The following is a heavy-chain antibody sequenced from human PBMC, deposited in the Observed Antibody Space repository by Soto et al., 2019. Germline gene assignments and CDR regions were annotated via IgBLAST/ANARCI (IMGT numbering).Heavy chain of an antibody. J-gene: IGHJ3*02. Sequence: ASVKVSCKASGYTFTSYGISWVRQATGQGLEWMGWMNPNSGNTGYAQKFQGRVTMTRNTSISTAYMELSSLRSEDTAVYYCARSIAAAQDAFDIWGQGTMVTVSS. CDR2: MNPNSGNT. D-gene: IGHD6-13*01. CDR3: ARSIAAAQDAFDI. V-gene: IGHV1-8*02. CDR1: GYTFTSYG.